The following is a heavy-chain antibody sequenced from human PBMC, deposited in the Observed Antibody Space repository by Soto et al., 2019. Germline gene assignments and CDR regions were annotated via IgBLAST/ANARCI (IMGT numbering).Heavy chain of an antibody. D-gene: IGHD3-3*01. J-gene: IGHJ6*02. CDR1: GFNFSTFD. CDR2: ISSSGTTI. CDR3: ASTPRGWSGYSLNYYAMDV. Sequence: EEQLVESGGGLVQPGGSLRLSCVASGFNFSTFDMNWVRQAPGKGLEWVSYISSSGTTIYYADSVKGRFTISRDNAKNSLYLQMNSLRAEDTAVYYCASTPRGWSGYSLNYYAMDVWGQGTTVTVSS. V-gene: IGHV3-48*03.